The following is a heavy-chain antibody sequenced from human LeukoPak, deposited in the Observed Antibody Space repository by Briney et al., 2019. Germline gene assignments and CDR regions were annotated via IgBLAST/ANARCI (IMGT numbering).Heavy chain of an antibody. V-gene: IGHV1-69*05. Sequence: ASVKVSCKASGGTFSNYAISWVRQAPGQGLEWMGRIIPIFGTTNYAQKFQGRVTITTDESTSTAYMELSSPRSEDTAVYYCARGGEANYYDTSGYYLYYYWGQGTLVTVSS. CDR2: IIPIFGTT. D-gene: IGHD3-22*01. J-gene: IGHJ4*02. CDR3: ARGGEANYYDTSGYYLYYY. CDR1: GGTFSNYA.